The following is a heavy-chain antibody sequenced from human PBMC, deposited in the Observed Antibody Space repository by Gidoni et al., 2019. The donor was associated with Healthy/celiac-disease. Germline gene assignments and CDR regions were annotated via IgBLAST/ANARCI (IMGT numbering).Heavy chain of an antibody. Sequence: EVQLLESGGGLVQPGGSLRLSCAASGFTFSSYAMSWVRQAQGKGLEWVSAISGSGGSTYYADSVKGRLTISRDNSKNTLYLQMNSLRAEDTAVYYCAKDWGYCSGGSCYLTDFDYWGQGTLVTVSS. D-gene: IGHD2-15*01. CDR1: GFTFSSYA. CDR3: AKDWGYCSGGSCYLTDFDY. CDR2: ISGSGGST. J-gene: IGHJ4*02. V-gene: IGHV3-23*01.